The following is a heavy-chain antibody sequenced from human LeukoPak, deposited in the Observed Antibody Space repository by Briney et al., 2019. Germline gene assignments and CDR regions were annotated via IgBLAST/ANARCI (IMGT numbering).Heavy chain of an antibody. CDR2: ISSSGSTI. Sequence: GGSLRLSCAASGFTFSNYEMNWVRQAPGKGLEWVSYISSSGSTIYYADSVKGRFTISRDNAKNSLYLQMNSLRAEDTAVYYCATQGYRGRSNYVWGSYRWPIDYWGQGTLVTVSS. CDR1: GFTFSNYE. V-gene: IGHV3-48*03. CDR3: ATQGYRGRSNYVWGSYRWPIDY. J-gene: IGHJ4*02. D-gene: IGHD3-16*02.